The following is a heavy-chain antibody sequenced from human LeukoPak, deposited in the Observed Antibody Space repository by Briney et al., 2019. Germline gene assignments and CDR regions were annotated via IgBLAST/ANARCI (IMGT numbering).Heavy chain of an antibody. J-gene: IGHJ5*02. CDR1: GSSLRISSYY. CDR3: AREANCDYTTCPPT. Sequence: SKPLSLPGTVSGSSLRISSYYWGWIRPPPGKGLEWIAIMYYTGSTYYNPSLDIRVTISLDTSPNHLSLKVTSVTAPDTAVYYCAREANCDYTTCPPTWGPGTLVTVSS. CDR2: MYYTGST. D-gene: IGHD3-3*01. V-gene: IGHV4-39*07.